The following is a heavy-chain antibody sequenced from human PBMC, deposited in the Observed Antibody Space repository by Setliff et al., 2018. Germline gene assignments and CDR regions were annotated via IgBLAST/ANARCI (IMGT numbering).Heavy chain of an antibody. D-gene: IGHD2-2*01. CDR2: ISGSGGST. CDR3: AKVPGAIVVVPAAAWFDP. CDR1: GFTFSSYA. J-gene: IGHJ5*02. V-gene: IGHV3-23*01. Sequence: PGGSLRLSCAASGFTFSSYAVSWVRQAPGKGLEWVSAISGSGGSTYYADSVKGRFTISRDNSKNTLYLQMNSLRAEDTAVYYCAKVPGAIVVVPAAAWFDPWGQGTLVTVSS.